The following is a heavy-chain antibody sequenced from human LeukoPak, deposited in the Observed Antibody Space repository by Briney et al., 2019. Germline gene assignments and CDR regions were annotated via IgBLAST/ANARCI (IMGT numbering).Heavy chain of an antibody. CDR1: GSTFSSYA. Sequence: GGSLRLSCAASGSTFSSYAMSWVRQAPGKGLEWVSAISGSGGDTYYADSVKGRFTISRDNSKNTLYLQMNSLRAEDTAVYYCAKVITSGRYYYFDYWGQGTLVTVSS. V-gene: IGHV3-23*01. J-gene: IGHJ4*02. CDR2: ISGSGGDT. D-gene: IGHD1-26*01. CDR3: AKVITSGRYYYFDY.